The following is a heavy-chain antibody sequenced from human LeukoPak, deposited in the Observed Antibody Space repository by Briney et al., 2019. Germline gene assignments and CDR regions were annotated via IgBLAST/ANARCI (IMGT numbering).Heavy chain of an antibody. Sequence: GGSLRLSCAASGFTFDDYAMHWVRQAPGKGLEWVSGISWNSGSIGYADSVRGRFTISRDNAKNTLYLQMNSLRAEDTAVYYCAVVAATLPFYWGQGTLVTVSS. CDR3: AVVAATLPFY. CDR1: GFTFDDYA. D-gene: IGHD2-15*01. J-gene: IGHJ4*02. V-gene: IGHV3-9*01. CDR2: ISWNSGSI.